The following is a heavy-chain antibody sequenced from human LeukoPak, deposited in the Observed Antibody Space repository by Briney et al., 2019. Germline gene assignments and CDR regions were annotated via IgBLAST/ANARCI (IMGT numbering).Heavy chain of an antibody. CDR3: ARRVYSSSSKWFDP. V-gene: IGHV5-51*01. Sequence: KSGEPLKISCKASGYSFTTYWIGWVRQVPGKGLEWVGIIYPADSTAKYSPSFQGQVTISADKSISTAYLQWSSLKASDTAMYYCARRVYSSSSKWFDPWGQGTLVTVSS. CDR1: GYSFTTYW. J-gene: IGHJ5*02. D-gene: IGHD6-6*01. CDR2: IYPADSTA.